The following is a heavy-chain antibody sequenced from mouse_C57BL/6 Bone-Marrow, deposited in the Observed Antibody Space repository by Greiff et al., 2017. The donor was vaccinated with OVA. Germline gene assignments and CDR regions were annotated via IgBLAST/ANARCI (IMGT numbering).Heavy chain of an antibody. V-gene: IGHV5-6*01. Sequence: EVQLQESGGDLVKPGGSLKLSCAASGFTFSSYGMSWVRQTPDKRLEWVATISSGGSYTYYPNSVKGRLTISRDNAKNTLYLQMSNLKSEDTAMYYCASQYYYAMDYWGQGTSVTVSS. CDR2: ISSGGSYT. CDR3: ASQYYYAMDY. J-gene: IGHJ4*01. CDR1: GFTFSSYG.